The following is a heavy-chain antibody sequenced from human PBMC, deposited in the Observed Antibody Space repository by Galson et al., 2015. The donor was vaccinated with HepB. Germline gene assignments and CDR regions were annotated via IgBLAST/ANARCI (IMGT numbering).Heavy chain of an antibody. V-gene: IGHV2-5*02. CDR3: AHFAGSYDDYYYYGMDV. Sequence: PALVKPTQTLTLTCTFSGFSLSTSGVGVGWIRQPPGKALEWLALIYWDGDKRYSPSLKSRLTITKDTSKNQVVLTMTNMDPVDTATYYCAHFAGSYDDYYYYGMDVWGQGTTVTVSS. D-gene: IGHD1-26*01. CDR2: IYWDGDK. J-gene: IGHJ6*02. CDR1: GFSLSTSGVG.